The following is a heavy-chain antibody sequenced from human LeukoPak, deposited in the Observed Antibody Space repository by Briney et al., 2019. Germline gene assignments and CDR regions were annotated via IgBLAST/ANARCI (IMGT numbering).Heavy chain of an antibody. J-gene: IGHJ4*02. V-gene: IGHV4-34*01. CDR2: MHPSGSI. CDR3: ARGRDHSKTGDY. D-gene: IGHD5-24*01. CDR1: GRSISSLY. Sequence: PSETLSLTCTVSGRSISSLYWPWIRQTPGKGPEWVGEMHPSGSINYNPSLGSRVTISVDTSKNQFSLRLSSVTAADTAIYYCARGRDHSKTGDYWGRGTLVTVSS.